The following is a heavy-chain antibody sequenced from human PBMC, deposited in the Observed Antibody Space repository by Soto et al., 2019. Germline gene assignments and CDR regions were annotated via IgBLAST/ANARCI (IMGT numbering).Heavy chain of an antibody. V-gene: IGHV4-31*03. CDR3: ARWWSGSRQGFDP. Sequence: PSETLSLTCTVSGGSISSGDYYWSWIRQHPGKGLEWIVYIYYSGSTYYNPSLKSRVTISVDTSKNQFSLKLSFVTAADTAVYYCARWWSGSRQGFDPWGQGTLVTVSS. D-gene: IGHD3-3*01. J-gene: IGHJ5*02. CDR2: IYYSGST. CDR1: GGSISSGDYY.